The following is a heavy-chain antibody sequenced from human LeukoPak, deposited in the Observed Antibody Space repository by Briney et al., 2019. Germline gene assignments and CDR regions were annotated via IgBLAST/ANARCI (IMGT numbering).Heavy chain of an antibody. J-gene: IGHJ4*02. CDR3: ASYDSSGYPFDY. V-gene: IGHV3-11*06. Sequence: GGSLRLSCAASGFTFSNNYMSWIRQTPGKGLEWVSYISSSSSYTNYADSVKGRFTISRDNANNSLYLQMNSLRAEDTAVYYCASYDSSGYPFDYWGQGTLVTVSS. D-gene: IGHD3-22*01. CDR2: ISSSSSYT. CDR1: GFTFSNNY.